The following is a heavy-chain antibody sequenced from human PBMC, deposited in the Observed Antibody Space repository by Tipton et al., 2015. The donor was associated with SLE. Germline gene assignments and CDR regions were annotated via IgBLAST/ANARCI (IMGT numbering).Heavy chain of an antibody. CDR1: GGSFSGYY. Sequence: PSLTCAVYGGSFSGYYWSWIRQPPGKGLEWIGEINHSGSTNYNPSLKSRVTISVDTSKNQFSLKLSSVTAADTAVYYCAGGGVCSGGSCYYYYYYYGMDVWGQGTTVTVSS. CDR3: AGGGVCSGGSCYYYYYYYGMDV. CDR2: INHSGST. V-gene: IGHV4-34*01. J-gene: IGHJ6*02. D-gene: IGHD2-15*01.